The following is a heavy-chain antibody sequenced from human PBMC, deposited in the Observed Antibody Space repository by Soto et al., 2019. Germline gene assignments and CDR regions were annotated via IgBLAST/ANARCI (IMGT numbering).Heavy chain of an antibody. Sequence: ASVKVSCKASGYTFTSYDINWVRQATGQGLEWMGWMNPNSGNTGYAQKFQGRVTMTRNTSISTAYMELSSLRSEDTAVYYCAREGAVLSYYYYGMDVWGQGTTVTVSS. V-gene: IGHV1-8*01. D-gene: IGHD6-19*01. CDR2: MNPNSGNT. CDR1: GYTFTSYD. J-gene: IGHJ6*02. CDR3: AREGAVLSYYYYGMDV.